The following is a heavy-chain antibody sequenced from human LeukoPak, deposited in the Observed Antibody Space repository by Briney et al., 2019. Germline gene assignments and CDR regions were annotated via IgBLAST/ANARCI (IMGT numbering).Heavy chain of an antibody. D-gene: IGHD2-2*01. J-gene: IGHJ4*02. CDR1: GYTFTSYD. V-gene: IGHV1-8*01. CDR2: MNPNSGNT. Sequence: ASVKVSCKASGYTFTSYDINWVRQAPGQGLEWMGWMNPNSGNTGYAQKFQGRVTMTRNTSISTAYMELSSLRSEDTAVYYCARFGVSCSSTSCHPSVYWGQGTLVTVSS. CDR3: ARFGVSCSSTSCHPSVY.